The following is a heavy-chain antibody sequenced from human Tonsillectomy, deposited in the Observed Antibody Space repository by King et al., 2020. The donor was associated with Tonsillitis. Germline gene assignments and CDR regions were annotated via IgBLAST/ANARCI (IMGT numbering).Heavy chain of an antibody. D-gene: IGHD6-13*01. CDR2: IYYSGST. CDR3: AGNRGQLVTVDY. CDR1: GGYISSSSYY. Sequence: QLQESGPGLVKPSETLSLTCTVSGGYISSSSYYWGWIRQPPGKGLEWIGSIYYSGSTYYNPSLKSRVTISVDTSKNQFSLKLSSVTAADTAVYYCAGNRGQLVTVDYWGQGTLVTVSS. J-gene: IGHJ4*02. V-gene: IGHV4-39*01.